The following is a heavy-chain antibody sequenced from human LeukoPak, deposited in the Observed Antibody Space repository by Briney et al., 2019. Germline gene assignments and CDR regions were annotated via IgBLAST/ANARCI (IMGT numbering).Heavy chain of an antibody. D-gene: IGHD5-24*01. CDR3: ATRKWLQAYYFDY. V-gene: IGHV1-24*01. CDR2: FDPEDGET. Sequence: ASVKVSCKVSGYTLTELSMHWVRQAPGRGLEWMGGFDPEDGETIYAQKFQGRVTMTEDTSTDTAYMELSSLRSEDTAVYYCATRKWLQAYYFDYWGQGTLVTVSS. J-gene: IGHJ4*02. CDR1: GYTLTELS.